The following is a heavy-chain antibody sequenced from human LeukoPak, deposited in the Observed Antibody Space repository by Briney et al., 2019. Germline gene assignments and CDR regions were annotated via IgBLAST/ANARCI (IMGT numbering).Heavy chain of an antibody. CDR2: IYNGGTT. J-gene: IGHJ4*02. Sequence: GGSLRLSCAASGFTVSSNYMSWVRQAPGKGLEWVSVIYNGGTTHYADSVKGRFTISRDNSKNTLYLQMNSLRAEDTAVYYCAKDPAFFYYDSSGERSGYFDYWGQGTLVTVSS. V-gene: IGHV3-66*02. D-gene: IGHD3-22*01. CDR3: AKDPAFFYYDSSGERSGYFDY. CDR1: GFTVSSNY.